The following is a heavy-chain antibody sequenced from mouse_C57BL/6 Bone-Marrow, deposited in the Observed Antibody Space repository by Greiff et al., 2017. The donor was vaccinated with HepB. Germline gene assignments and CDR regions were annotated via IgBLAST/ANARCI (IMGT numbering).Heavy chain of an antibody. V-gene: IGHV1-76*01. CDR1: GYTFTDYY. J-gene: IGHJ3*01. Sequence: VQRVESGAELVRPGASVKLSCKASGYTFTDYYINWVKQRPGQGLEWIARIYPGSGNTYYNEKFKGKATLTAEKSSSTAYMQLSSLTSEDSAVYFCARSAYSNGFAYWGQGTLVTVSA. CDR2: IYPGSGNT. CDR3: ARSAYSNGFAY. D-gene: IGHD2-5*01.